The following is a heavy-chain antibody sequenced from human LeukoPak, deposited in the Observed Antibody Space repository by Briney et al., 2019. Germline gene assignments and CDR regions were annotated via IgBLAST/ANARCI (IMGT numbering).Heavy chain of an antibody. CDR1: GFTFSNYG. CDR2: IRFDGDDK. D-gene: IGHD3-10*01. V-gene: IGHV3-30*02. CDR3: AKELLYYGSGSYAVFDI. Sequence: GGSLRLSCAAPGFTFSNYGMHWVRQAPGKGLEWVTFIRFDGDDKNYADSVKGRFTISRDNSKSTLHLQMNSLRPEDTAVYYCAKELLYYGSGSYAVFDIWGQGTMVTVSS. J-gene: IGHJ3*02.